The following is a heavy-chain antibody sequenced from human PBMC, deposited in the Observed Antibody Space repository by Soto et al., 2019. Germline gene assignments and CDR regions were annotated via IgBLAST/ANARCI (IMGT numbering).Heavy chain of an antibody. CDR1: GDTFTSYY. CDR3: ARDLDYYGSGPPGGYGMDV. CDR2: INPSGGST. J-gene: IGHJ6*02. D-gene: IGHD3-10*01. V-gene: IGHV1-46*01. Sequence: ASVKVSCKASGDTFTSYYMHWVRQAPGQGLEWMGIINPSGGSTSYAQKFQGRVTMTRDTSTSTVYMELSSLRSEDTAVYYCARDLDYYGSGPPGGYGMDVWGQGTTVTVSS.